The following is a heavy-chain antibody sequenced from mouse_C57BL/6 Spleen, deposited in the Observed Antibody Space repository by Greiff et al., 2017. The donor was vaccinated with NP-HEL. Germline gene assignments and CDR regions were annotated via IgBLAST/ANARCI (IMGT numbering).Heavy chain of an antibody. V-gene: IGHV1-19*01. J-gene: IGHJ2*01. CDR1: GYTFTDYY. CDR3: ARDRYYGSDDY. CDR2: INPYNGGT. D-gene: IGHD1-1*01. Sequence: VQLQQSGPVLVKPGASVKMSCKASGYTFTDYYMNWVKQSHGKSLEWIGVINPYNGGTSYNQKFKGKATLTVDKSSSTAYMELNSLTSEDSAVYYCARDRYYGSDDYWGQGTTLTVSS.